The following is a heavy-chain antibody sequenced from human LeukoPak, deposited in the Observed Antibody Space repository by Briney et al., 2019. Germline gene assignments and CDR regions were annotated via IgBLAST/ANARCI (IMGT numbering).Heavy chain of an antibody. Sequence: PSETLSPTCTVSGGSISSYYWSWIRQPPGKGLEWIGYIYYSGSTNYNPSLKSRVTISVDTSKNQFSLKLSSVTAADTAVYYCARGGGYSSSWYYFDYWGQGTLVTVSS. J-gene: IGHJ4*02. CDR3: ARGGGYSSSWYYFDY. V-gene: IGHV4-59*01. CDR1: GGSISSYY. CDR2: IYYSGST. D-gene: IGHD6-13*01.